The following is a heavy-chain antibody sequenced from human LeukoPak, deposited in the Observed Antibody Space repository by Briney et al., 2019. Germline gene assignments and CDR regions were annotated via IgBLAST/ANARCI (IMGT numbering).Heavy chain of an antibody. J-gene: IGHJ3*01. CDR2: IYPGDSDI. D-gene: IGHD2-2*01. V-gene: IGHV5-51*04. Sequence: GESLRISCKGSGYSFTNYWIGWVRHVPGQGLEWMGIIYPGDSDIRNSPSSQGRVTISVDKRTSTVYLQWSSLKASDTAMYYCARDGPVPATADAFDFWGQGTMVTVSS. CDR3: ARDGPVPATADAFDF. CDR1: GYSFTNYW.